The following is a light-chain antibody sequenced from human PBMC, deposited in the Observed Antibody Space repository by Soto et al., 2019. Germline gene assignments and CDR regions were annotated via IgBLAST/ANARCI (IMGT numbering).Light chain of an antibody. CDR2: AAS. CDR1: QGVSSY. CDR3: QQYYSYPPT. V-gene: IGKV1-8*01. Sequence: AIRMTQSPSSLSASTGDRATNTCRASQGVSSYLAWYQQKPGKAPKLLIYAASTLQSGVPSRFSGSGSGTDFTLTISCLQSEDFATYYCQQYYSYPPTFGQGTKVDIK. J-gene: IGKJ1*01.